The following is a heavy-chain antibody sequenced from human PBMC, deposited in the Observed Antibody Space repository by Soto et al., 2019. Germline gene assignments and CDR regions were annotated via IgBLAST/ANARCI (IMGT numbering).Heavy chain of an antibody. J-gene: IGHJ4*02. CDR3: ARGGLGYSGYLSAYFDY. Sequence: LETLSLTCTVSGGSISSYYWSWIRQPPGKGLEWIGYIYYSGSTNYNPSLKSRVTISVDTSKNQFSLKLSSVTAADTAVYYCARGGLGYSGYLSAYFDYWGQGTLVTVSS. V-gene: IGHV4-59*08. CDR1: GGSISSYY. CDR2: IYYSGST. D-gene: IGHD5-12*01.